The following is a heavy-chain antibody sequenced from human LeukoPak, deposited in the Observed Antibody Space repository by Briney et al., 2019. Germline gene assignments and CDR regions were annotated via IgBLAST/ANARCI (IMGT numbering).Heavy chain of an antibody. CDR3: AKGVEGWFGELSNFDY. CDR2: ISGSGGST. CDR1: GFTFSSYA. V-gene: IGHV3-23*01. D-gene: IGHD3-10*01. Sequence: SGGSLRLSCAASGFTFSSYAMSWVRQAPGKGLEWISAISGSGGSTCYADSVKGRFTISRDNSKNTLYLQMNSLRAEDTAVYYCAKGVEGWFGELSNFDYWGQGTLVTVSS. J-gene: IGHJ4*02.